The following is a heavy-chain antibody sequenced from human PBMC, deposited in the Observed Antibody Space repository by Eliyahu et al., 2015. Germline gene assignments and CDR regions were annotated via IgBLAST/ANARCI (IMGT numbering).Heavy chain of an antibody. D-gene: IGHD4-23*01. Sequence: QVRLVESGGGVVQPGXSLRLSXSXSXFPFXXSAXDRVRQGPGKGLEWVAIIWYDGSNQYYADSVKGRFTISRDNSKNTVSLQMNSLRGEDTAIYYCARDHDYSGNYLEDWGQGTLVAVSS. CDR3: ARDHDYSGNYLED. CDR1: XFPFXXSA. V-gene: IGHV3-33*08. CDR2: IWYDGSNQ. J-gene: IGHJ4*02.